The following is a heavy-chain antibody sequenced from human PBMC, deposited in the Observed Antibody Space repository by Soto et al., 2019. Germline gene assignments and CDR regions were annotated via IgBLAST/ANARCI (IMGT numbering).Heavy chain of an antibody. D-gene: IGHD2-2*01. J-gene: IGHJ5*02. CDR2: ISSSSSYI. CDR1: GFTFSSYS. V-gene: IGHV3-21*01. Sequence: GGSLRLSCAASGFTFSSYSMNWVRQAPGKGLEWVSSISSSSSYIYYADSVKGRFTISRDNAKNSLYLQMNSLRAEDTAVYYCASFTHLNFSTSPIRFDPWGQGTLVTVSS. CDR3: ASFTHLNFSTSPIRFDP.